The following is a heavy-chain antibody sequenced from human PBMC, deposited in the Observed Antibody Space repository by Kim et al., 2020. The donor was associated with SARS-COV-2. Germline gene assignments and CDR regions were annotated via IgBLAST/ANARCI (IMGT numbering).Heavy chain of an antibody. J-gene: IGHJ6*02. CDR2: ISNDGSNK. CDR3: AKDFSMSGGLDF. D-gene: IGHD3-10*02. V-gene: IGHV3-30*18. Sequence: GGSLRLSCAASRFTFGPHDMHWVRQAPGKGLEWVASISNDGSNKNYVDSVKGRFTISRDNSRRTIFLQLNSLRGDDTAIYYCAKDFSMSGGLDFRGQGTTVSVSS. CDR1: RFTFGPHD.